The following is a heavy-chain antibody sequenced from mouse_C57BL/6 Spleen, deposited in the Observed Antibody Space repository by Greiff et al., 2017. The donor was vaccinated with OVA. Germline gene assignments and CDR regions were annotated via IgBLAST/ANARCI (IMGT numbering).Heavy chain of an antibody. J-gene: IGHJ1*03. CDR2: ISSGSSTI. CDR1: G. V-gene: IGHV5-17*01. D-gene: IGHD1-1*01. Sequence: EVQLVESGGGLVKPGGSLKLSCAASGMHWVRQAPEKGLEWVAYISSGSSTIYYADTVKGRFTISRDNAKHTLFLQMTSLRSEDTAMDYCARRGNGSSYHWYMDVWGKGTTVTVSS. CDR3: ARRGNGSSYHWYMDV.